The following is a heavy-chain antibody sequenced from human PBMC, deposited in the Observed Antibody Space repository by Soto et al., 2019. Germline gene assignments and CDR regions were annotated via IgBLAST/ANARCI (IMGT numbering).Heavy chain of an antibody. V-gene: IGHV1-58*01. Sequence: SVKVSCKASGFTFTSSAVQWVRQARGQRLEWIGWIVVGSGNTNYAQKFQERVTITRDMSTSTAYMELSSLRSEDTAVYYCAADGSSSEAGYYYYGMNVWGQGTTVTVSS. J-gene: IGHJ6*02. CDR1: GFTFTSSA. CDR2: IVVGSGNT. CDR3: AADGSSSEAGYYYYGMNV. D-gene: IGHD6-6*01.